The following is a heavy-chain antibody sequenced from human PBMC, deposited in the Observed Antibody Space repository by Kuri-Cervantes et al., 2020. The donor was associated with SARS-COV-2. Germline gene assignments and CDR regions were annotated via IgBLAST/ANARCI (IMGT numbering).Heavy chain of an antibody. Sequence: GESLKISCAASGFTFSNYAIHWVRQAPGKGLEWVALISYDGSDKNYADSVKGRFTISRDNSKNTLYLQMNSLRAEDTAVYYCARGGGRYCSSTSCMDYWGQGTLVTVSS. J-gene: IGHJ4*02. D-gene: IGHD2-2*01. CDR2: ISYDGSDK. CDR1: GFTFSNYA. CDR3: ARGGGRYCSSTSCMDY. V-gene: IGHV3-30*07.